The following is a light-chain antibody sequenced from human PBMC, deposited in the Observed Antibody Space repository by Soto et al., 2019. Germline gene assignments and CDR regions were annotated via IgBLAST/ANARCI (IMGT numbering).Light chain of an antibody. CDR1: SSDVGNYNV. V-gene: IGLV2-23*01. CDR3: GSYAGSSTFYV. CDR2: EGS. J-gene: IGLJ1*01. Sequence: QSALTQPASVSGSPGQSITISCTGTSSDVGNYNVVSWYQQHPGKAPKLMIYEGSKRPSGVSNRFSGSKSVNTASLTISGLQAEDEADYYYGSYAGSSTFYVFGSGTKLTVL.